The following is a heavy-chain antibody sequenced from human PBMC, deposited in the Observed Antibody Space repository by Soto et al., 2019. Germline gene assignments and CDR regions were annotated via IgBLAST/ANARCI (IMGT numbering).Heavy chain of an antibody. Sequence: PGGSLRLSCAASGFTFSSYAMSWVRQAPGKGLEWVSATSASGVTTYYGDSVKGRFTISRDNSKNTLYLQMNSLRAEDTAVYYCAKGLDDRSGYLAGTFDYWGKGPLVTVSS. CDR3: AKGLDDRSGYLAGTFDY. D-gene: IGHD3-22*01. V-gene: IGHV3-23*01. CDR2: TSASGVTT. CDR1: GFTFSSYA. J-gene: IGHJ4*02.